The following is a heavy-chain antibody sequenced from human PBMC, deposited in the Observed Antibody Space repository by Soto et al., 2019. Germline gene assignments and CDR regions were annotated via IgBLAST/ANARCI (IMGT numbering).Heavy chain of an antibody. CDR1: GGSISIYY. J-gene: IGHJ5*02. CDR2: IYYSGST. Sequence: SETLSLTCTVSGGSISIYYWSWIRQPPGKGLEWIGYIYYSGSTNYNPSLKSRVTISVDTSKNQFSLKLSSVTAADTAVYYCARDIKGMYYYDSSGYYSWFDPWGQGTLVTVSS. V-gene: IGHV4-59*01. D-gene: IGHD3-22*01. CDR3: ARDIKGMYYYDSSGYYSWFDP.